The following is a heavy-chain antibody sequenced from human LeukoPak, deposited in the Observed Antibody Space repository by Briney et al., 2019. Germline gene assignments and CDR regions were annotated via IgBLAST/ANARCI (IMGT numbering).Heavy chain of an antibody. Sequence: AASVKVSCKASGYTFTGSYMHWVRQAPGRGLEWVGWINPNSGGTNYVQKFQGRVTMTRDTSISTAYMELSRLRSDDTAVYYCAVAYSSSWYNFDYWGQGTLVTVSS. V-gene: IGHV1-2*02. CDR2: INPNSGGT. CDR3: AVAYSSSWYNFDY. D-gene: IGHD6-13*01. CDR1: GYTFTGSY. J-gene: IGHJ4*02.